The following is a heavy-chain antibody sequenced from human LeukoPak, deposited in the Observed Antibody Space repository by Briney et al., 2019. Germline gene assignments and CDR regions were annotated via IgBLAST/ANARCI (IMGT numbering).Heavy chain of an antibody. CDR2: INHSGST. J-gene: IGHJ5*02. CDR3: ARGRHSQRRRVAAVGPFDP. D-gene: IGHD6-13*01. V-gene: IGHV4-34*01. Sequence: SETLSLTCAVYGGSFSGYYWSWIRQPPGKGLEWIGEINHSGSTDYNPSLKSRATISVDTFKNQFSLKLSSVTAADTAVYYCARGRHSQRRRVAAVGPFDPWGQGTLVTVSS. CDR1: GGSFSGYY.